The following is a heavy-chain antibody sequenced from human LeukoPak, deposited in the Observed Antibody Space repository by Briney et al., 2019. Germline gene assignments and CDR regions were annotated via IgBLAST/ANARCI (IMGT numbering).Heavy chain of an antibody. D-gene: IGHD3-3*01. CDR2: IGSGGTTI. Sequence: PGGSLRLSCAASGFTFSSYEMNWVRQAPGKGLEWVSYIGSGGTTIYYADSVKGRFTISRDNAKNSLYLQMNGLRAEDTAVYYCARSRNTIFESWFDPWGQGTLVTVSS. CDR1: GFTFSSYE. V-gene: IGHV3-48*03. CDR3: ARSRNTIFESWFDP. J-gene: IGHJ5*02.